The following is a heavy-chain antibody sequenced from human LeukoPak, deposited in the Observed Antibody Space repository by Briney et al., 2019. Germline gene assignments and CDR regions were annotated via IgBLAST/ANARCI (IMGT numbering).Heavy chain of an antibody. CDR3: ARRRYNWNAIDY. CDR2: ISSSGNII. V-gene: IGHV3-21*04. CDR1: GFTFSSYA. J-gene: IGHJ4*02. Sequence: GRSLRLSCAASGFTFSSYAMHWVRQAPGKGLEWVSAISSSGNIIYYADSVKGRFTISRDNAKNSLYLQMNSLRAEDTAVYYCARRRYNWNAIDYWGQGTLVTVSS. D-gene: IGHD1-20*01.